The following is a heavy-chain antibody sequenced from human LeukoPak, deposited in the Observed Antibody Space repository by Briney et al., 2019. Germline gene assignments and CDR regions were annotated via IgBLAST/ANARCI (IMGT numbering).Heavy chain of an antibody. Sequence: PSETLSLTCTVSGGSISSSSYYWGWLRQPPGKGLEWIGSIYYSGSTYYNPSLKSRVTISVDTSKNQFSLKLSSVTAADTAVYYCARRPYSYGPYYFDYWGQGTLVTVSS. J-gene: IGHJ4*02. CDR3: ARRPYSYGPYYFDY. CDR1: GGSISSSSYY. V-gene: IGHV4-39*01. D-gene: IGHD5-18*01. CDR2: IYYSGST.